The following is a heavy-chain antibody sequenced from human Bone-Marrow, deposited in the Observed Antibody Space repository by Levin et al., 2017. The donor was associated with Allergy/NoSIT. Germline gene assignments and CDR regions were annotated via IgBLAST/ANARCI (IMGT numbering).Heavy chain of an antibody. CDR1: GGAFRNYA. V-gene: IGHV1-69*06. D-gene: IGHD3-16*01. J-gene: IGHJ6*02. Sequence: KISCKASGGAFRNYAISWVRHVPGQGLEWMGGILPIVGTTHYVEKFQGRLTITADTSTNTVYMQLSSLTPDDTAVYFCARGEGTSRFQGGIYHHYALDVWGRGTTVIVS. CDR3: ARGEGTSRFQGGIYHHYALDV. CDR2: ILPIVGTT.